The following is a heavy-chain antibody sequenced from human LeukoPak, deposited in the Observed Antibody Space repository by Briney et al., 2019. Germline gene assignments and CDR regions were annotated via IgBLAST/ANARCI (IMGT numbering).Heavy chain of an antibody. V-gene: IGHV3-33*01. CDR2: IWYDGSNK. Sequence: PGGSLRLSCAASGFTFSSYGMHWVRQAPGKGLEWVAVIWYDGSNKYYADSVKGRFTISRDNSKNTLYLQMNSLRAEDTAVYYCARSNYDFWSGPPLYNWFGPWGQGTLVTVSS. CDR1: GFTFSSYG. CDR3: ARSNYDFWSGPPLYNWFGP. D-gene: IGHD3-3*01. J-gene: IGHJ5*02.